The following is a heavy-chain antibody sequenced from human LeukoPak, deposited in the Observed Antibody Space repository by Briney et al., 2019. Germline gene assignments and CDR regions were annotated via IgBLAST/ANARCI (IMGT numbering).Heavy chain of an antibody. V-gene: IGHV4-61*01. J-gene: IGHJ1*01. Sequence: PSETLSLTCTVSGGSVSSGSYYWSWIRQPPGKGLEWIGYIYYSGSTNYNPSLKSRVTISVDTSKNQFSLKLSSVTAADTAVYYCARAGSGWNGYFQHWGQGTLVTVSS. D-gene: IGHD6-19*01. CDR2: IYYSGST. CDR1: GGSVSSGSYY. CDR3: ARAGSGWNGYFQH.